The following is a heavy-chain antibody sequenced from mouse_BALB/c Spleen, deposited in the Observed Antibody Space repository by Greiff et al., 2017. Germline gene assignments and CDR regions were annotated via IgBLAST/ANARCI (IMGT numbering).Heavy chain of an antibody. V-gene: IGHV1-59*01. Sequence: QVQLQQSGAELVRPGTSVKVSCKASGYAFTNYLIEWVKQRPGQGLEWIGNIYPSDSYTNYNQKFKDKATLTVDKSSSTAYMQLSSPTSEDSAVYYCTRYYRYAMDYWGQGTSVTVSS. J-gene: IGHJ4*01. CDR1: GYAFTNYL. D-gene: IGHD2-14*01. CDR3: TRYYRYAMDY. CDR2: IYPSDSYT.